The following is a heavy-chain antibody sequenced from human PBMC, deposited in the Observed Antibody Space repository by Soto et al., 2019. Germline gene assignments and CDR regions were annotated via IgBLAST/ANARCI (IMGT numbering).Heavy chain of an antibody. CDR2: INSDGSST. V-gene: IGHV3-74*01. Sequence: PEKGKLVVSRINSDGSSTNYSGIVKGRFTISRDHAKNKLQLQMNSLRAEDTAVYYCARGLFFFFFQAGDGIRALGLGSAVQLNLSSDL. CDR3: ARGLFFFFFQAGDGIRALGLGSAVQLNLSSDL. J-gene: IGHJ2*01. D-gene: IGHD2-2*01.